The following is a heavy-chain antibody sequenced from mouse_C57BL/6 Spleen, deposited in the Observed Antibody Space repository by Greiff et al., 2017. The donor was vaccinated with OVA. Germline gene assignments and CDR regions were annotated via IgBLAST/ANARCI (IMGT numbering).Heavy chain of an antibody. D-gene: IGHD3-2*02. Sequence: EVHLVESGGGLVKPGGSLKLSCAASGFTFSSYAMSWVRQTPEKRLEWVATISDGGSYTYYPDNVKGRFTISRDNAKNNLYLQMSHLKSEDTAMYYCAREQLRLYYAMDYWGQGTSVTVSS. V-gene: IGHV5-4*01. CDR1: GFTFSSYA. CDR2: ISDGGSYT. CDR3: AREQLRLYYAMDY. J-gene: IGHJ4*01.